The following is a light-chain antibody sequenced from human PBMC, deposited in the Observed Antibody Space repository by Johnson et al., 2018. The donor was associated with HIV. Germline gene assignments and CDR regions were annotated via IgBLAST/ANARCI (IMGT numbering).Light chain of an antibody. V-gene: IGLV1-51*01. CDR3: ATWDRSLSAGGV. Sequence: QSVLTQPPSVSAAPGQKVTISCSGTSSNIGNHYVSWHQLLPGTAPKLLIYDNNQRPSGIPDRFSVSKSGTSATLGITGLQTGDEADYYCATWDRSLSAGGVFGTGTKVTVL. CDR1: SSNIGNHY. J-gene: IGLJ1*01. CDR2: DNN.